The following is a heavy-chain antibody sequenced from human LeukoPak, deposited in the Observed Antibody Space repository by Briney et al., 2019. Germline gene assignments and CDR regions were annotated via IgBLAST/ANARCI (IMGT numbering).Heavy chain of an antibody. CDR3: AKTPPSQDIVVVPAAIRPYYYYYMDV. J-gene: IGHJ6*03. CDR2: IRYDGSNK. Sequence: GGSLRLSCATSGFTFSNFGMNWVRQAPGKGLEWVAFIRYDGSNKYYADSVKGRFTISRDNSKNTLYLQMNSLRAEDTAVYYCAKTPPSQDIVVVPAAIRPYYYYYMDVWGKGTTVTVSS. CDR1: GFTFSNFG. V-gene: IGHV3-30*02. D-gene: IGHD2-2*02.